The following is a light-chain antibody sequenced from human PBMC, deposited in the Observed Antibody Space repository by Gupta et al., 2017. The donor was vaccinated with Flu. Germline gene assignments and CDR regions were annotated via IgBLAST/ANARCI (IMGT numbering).Light chain of an antibody. CDR1: QFFSSDY. J-gene: IGKJ2*01. Sequence: EIVLTQSPGTLSLSPGERATLSCRASQFFSSDYLAWYQQKPGQAPRLLIYGASSRATDIPDRFSGSGYGTDFTLTISRLEPEDFAVYYCQQYGRSPYTFGQGTKLEI. CDR2: GAS. V-gene: IGKV3-20*01. CDR3: QQYGRSPYT.